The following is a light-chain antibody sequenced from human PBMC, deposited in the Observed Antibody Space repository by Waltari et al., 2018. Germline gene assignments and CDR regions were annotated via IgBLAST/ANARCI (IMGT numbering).Light chain of an antibody. J-gene: IGKJ4*01. V-gene: IGKV1-33*01. CDR2: DAS. Sequence: DIQMTQAPASLSASVGDRVTLTCQASHDINKNLNWFQQKPGEAPKVLIFDASNLRTGVPLRFSGSGSGTHFAFTISSLQPEDVATYYCQQYRSVPLTFGGGTKVEIK. CDR1: HDINKN. CDR3: QQYRSVPLT.